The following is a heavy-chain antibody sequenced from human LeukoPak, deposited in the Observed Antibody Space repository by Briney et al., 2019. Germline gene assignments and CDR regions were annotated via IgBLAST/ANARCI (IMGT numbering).Heavy chain of an antibody. CDR1: GGSISSSSYY. J-gene: IGHJ3*02. V-gene: IGHV4-39*01. D-gene: IGHD1-26*01. CDR3: ARQGPLGSGSYLDAFDI. Sequence: SETLSLTCTVSGGSISSSSYYWGWIRQPPGKGLEWIGSIYYSGSTYYNPSLKSRVTISVDTSKNQFSLKLSSVTAADTAVYYCARQGPLGSGSYLDAFDIWGQGTMVTVSS. CDR2: IYYSGST.